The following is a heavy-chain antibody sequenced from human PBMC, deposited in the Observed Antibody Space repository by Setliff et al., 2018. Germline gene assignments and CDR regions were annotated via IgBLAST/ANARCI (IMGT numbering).Heavy chain of an antibody. D-gene: IGHD2-15*01. V-gene: IGHV1-46*01. CDR3: IVNMVRPVTGLDS. J-gene: IGHJ4*02. Sequence: VSCKASGHSLTSNHFHWGRQAPGKGLEWMGTINPNDGYTIYAPAFQGRVAMTTDTSTGTAYMELSGLTSADTAIYYCIVNMVRPVTGLDSWGPGTLVTAPQ. CDR2: INPNDGYT. CDR1: GHSLTSNH.